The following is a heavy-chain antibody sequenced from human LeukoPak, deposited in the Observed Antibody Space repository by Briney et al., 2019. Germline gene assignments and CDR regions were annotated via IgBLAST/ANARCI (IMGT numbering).Heavy chain of an antibody. Sequence: GGSLRLACAASGFTFSSYIMNWVRQAPGKGLEWVSSISSGSIYIYYADSVKGRFTISRDNAKNSLYLQVNSLRAEDTAVYYCARQAAGGTWFFDYWGQGTLVTVSS. CDR2: ISSGSIYI. D-gene: IGHD6-13*01. J-gene: IGHJ4*02. CDR3: ARQAAGGTWFFDY. CDR1: GFTFSSYI. V-gene: IGHV3-21*01.